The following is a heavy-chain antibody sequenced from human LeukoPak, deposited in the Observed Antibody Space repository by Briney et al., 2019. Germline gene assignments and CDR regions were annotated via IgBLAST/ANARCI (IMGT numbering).Heavy chain of an antibody. V-gene: IGHV3-21*01. D-gene: IGHD1-7*01. CDR1: GFTFSSYS. J-gene: IGHJ4*02. CDR3: ARAHNWKYGTSDY. Sequence: TTGGSLRLSCAASGFTFSSYSMNWVRQAPGKGLEWVSCISSSSSYIYYADSVKGRFTISRDNAKNSLYLQMNSLRVEDTAVYYCARAHNWKYGTSDYWGQGTLVTVSS. CDR2: ISSSSSYI.